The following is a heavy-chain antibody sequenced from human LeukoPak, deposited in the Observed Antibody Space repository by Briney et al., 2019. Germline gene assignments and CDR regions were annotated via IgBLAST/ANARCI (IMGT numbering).Heavy chain of an antibody. V-gene: IGHV3-7*01. Sequence: GGSLRLSCAASGFAITDHHMDWVRQAPGKGLEWVANTKPDGTAEYYADSVRGRFTTSRDNANNFLYLQMNSLRGEDTAVYYCARDGGLHTNFDYWGQGTLVTVSS. J-gene: IGHJ4*02. CDR3: ARDGGLHTNFDY. D-gene: IGHD2-15*01. CDR2: TKPDGTAE. CDR1: GFAITDHH.